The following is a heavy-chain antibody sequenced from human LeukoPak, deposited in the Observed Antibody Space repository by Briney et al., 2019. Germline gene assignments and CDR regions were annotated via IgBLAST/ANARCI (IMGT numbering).Heavy chain of an antibody. J-gene: IGHJ4*02. CDR1: GFTFSSYG. V-gene: IGHV3-30*18. CDR3: AKGMGYMVVVITIEYFDY. D-gene: IGHD3-22*01. CDR2: ISYDGSNK. Sequence: GGSLRLSCAASGFTFSSYGMHWVRQAPGMGLEWVAVISYDGSNKYYADSVKGRFTISRDNSKNTLYLQMNSLRAEDTAVYYCAKGMGYMVVVITIEYFDYWGQGTLVTVSS.